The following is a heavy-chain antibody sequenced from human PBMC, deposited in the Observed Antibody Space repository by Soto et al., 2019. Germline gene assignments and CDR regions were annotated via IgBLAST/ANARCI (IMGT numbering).Heavy chain of an antibody. CDR3: ARGRGDYVWGSYRRYFDY. D-gene: IGHD3-16*02. CDR2: INHSGST. CDR1: GGSFSGYY. V-gene: IGHV4-34*01. Sequence: SETLSLTCAVYGGSFSGYYWSWIRQPPGKGLEWIGEINHSGSTNYNPSLKSRVTISVDTSKNQFSLKLSSVTAADTAVYYCARGRGDYVWGSYRRYFDYWGQGTLVTVSS. J-gene: IGHJ4*02.